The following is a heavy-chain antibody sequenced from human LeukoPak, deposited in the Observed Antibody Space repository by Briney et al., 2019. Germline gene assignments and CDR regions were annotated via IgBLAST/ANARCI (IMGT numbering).Heavy chain of an antibody. D-gene: IGHD2-8*01. Sequence: PGGSLKISCKGSGYSFTSYWIGWVRQMPGKGLEWMGIIYPGDSDTRYSPSFQGQVTISADKSISTAYLQWSSLKASDTAMYYCARLLLGYCTNGVCYTGAFDIWGQGTMVTVSS. CDR3: ARLLLGYCTNGVCYTGAFDI. CDR2: IYPGDSDT. CDR1: GYSFTSYW. V-gene: IGHV5-51*01. J-gene: IGHJ3*02.